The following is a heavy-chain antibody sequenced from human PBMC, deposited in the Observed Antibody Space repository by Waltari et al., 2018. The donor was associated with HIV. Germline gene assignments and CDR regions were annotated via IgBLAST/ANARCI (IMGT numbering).Heavy chain of an antibody. J-gene: IGHJ4*02. CDR2: ISFDGNHE. Sequence: QVHLMESGGGVVQPGGSLRLSCTTSGFAFESFGMYWVRQVPGKTLEWISFISFDGNHEYYTESVKGRFTASRDNVKKMMFLQMTNLKSEDSALYYCAKRGTQKRGSRWGIDFWGQGSLVTVSS. V-gene: IGHV3-30*02. CDR3: AKRGTQKRGSRWGIDF. D-gene: IGHD3-16*01. CDR1: GFAFESFG.